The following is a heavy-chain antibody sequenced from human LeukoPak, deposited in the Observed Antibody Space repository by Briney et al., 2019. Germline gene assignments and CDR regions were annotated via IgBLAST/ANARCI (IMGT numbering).Heavy chain of an antibody. CDR3: AKASHHYYDSGFDS. J-gene: IGHJ4*02. D-gene: IGHD3-22*01. V-gene: IGHV3-23*01. CDR2: INGRGGTS. Sequence: PGGSLRLACAASGFTVSRYAVSGARHARGKGVEGGGAINGRGGTSYSGDSAQGQFTISRDNSKNTLDLQMNSLRAEDTAVYYCAKASHHYYDSGFDSWGQGTLVTVSS. CDR1: GFTVSRYA.